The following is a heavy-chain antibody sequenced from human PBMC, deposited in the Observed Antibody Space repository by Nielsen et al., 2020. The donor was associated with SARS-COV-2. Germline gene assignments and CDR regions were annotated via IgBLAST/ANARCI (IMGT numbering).Heavy chain of an antibody. Sequence: SETLSLTCTVSSGSIRTTSYYWVWIRQPPGKGLEWIGSVFYSGTTYYNPSLKSRVTVSVDTSKNHFSLKMNSVTAADTAGYFCAGIHSSASIDFWGQGTLVTVSS. J-gene: IGHJ4*02. CDR3: AGIHSSASIDF. D-gene: IGHD6-19*01. CDR2: VFYSGTT. V-gene: IGHV4-39*02. CDR1: SGSIRTTSYY.